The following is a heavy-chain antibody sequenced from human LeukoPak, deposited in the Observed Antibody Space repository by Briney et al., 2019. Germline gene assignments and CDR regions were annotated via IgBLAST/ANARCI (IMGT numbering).Heavy chain of an antibody. V-gene: IGHV3-21*01. J-gene: IGHJ6*03. Sequence: GSLRLSCAASGFTFSSYSMNWVRQAPGKGLEWVSSISSSSSYIYYADSVKGRFTISRDNAKNSLYLQMNSLRAEDTAVYYCARDMDFWTGGLYYYYMDVWGKGTTVTVSS. CDR1: GFTFSSYS. CDR3: ARDMDFWTGGLYYYYMDV. D-gene: IGHD3/OR15-3a*01. CDR2: ISSSSSYI.